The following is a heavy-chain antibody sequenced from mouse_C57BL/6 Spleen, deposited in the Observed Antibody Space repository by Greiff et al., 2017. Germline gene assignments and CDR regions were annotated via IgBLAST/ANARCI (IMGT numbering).Heavy chain of an antibody. V-gene: IGHV1-39*01. CDR3: ARENYCSSAWFAY. CDR2: INPNYGTN. CDR1: GYSFTDYN. Sequence: VQLQQSGPELVKPGASVKISCKASGYSFTDYNMNWVKQSNGKSLEWIGVINPNYGTNSYNQKFKGKATLTVDQTSSTAYMQLNSLTSEDSAVYYCARENYCSSAWFAYWGQGTLVTVSA. D-gene: IGHD1-1*01. J-gene: IGHJ3*01.